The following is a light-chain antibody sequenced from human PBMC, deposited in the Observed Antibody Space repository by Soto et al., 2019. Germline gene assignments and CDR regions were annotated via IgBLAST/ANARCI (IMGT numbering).Light chain of an antibody. CDR3: QQYYTTPYT. CDR2: WAS. CDR1: QNLLYISNNKNS. Sequence: DIVMTQSPDSLAVSLGERATIKCKSSQNLLYISNNKNSLAWYQQKPGQPPKLLIYWASTRESGVPDRFSGSGSGTDFTLTISSLQAEDVAVYYCQQYYTTPYTFGQGTKLEIK. V-gene: IGKV4-1*01. J-gene: IGKJ2*01.